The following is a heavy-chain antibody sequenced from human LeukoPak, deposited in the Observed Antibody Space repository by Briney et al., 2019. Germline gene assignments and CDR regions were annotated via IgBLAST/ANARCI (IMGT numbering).Heavy chain of an antibody. CDR3: AREGAVALFDY. Sequence: GGSLRLSCAASGFTFSEFYMSWIRQAPGKGLEWVSYITTASTMYFADSVRGRFTVSRDNAKNSLYLQMSSLRAEDSAVYYCAREGAVALFDYWGQGTLVTVSS. CDR1: GFTFSEFY. J-gene: IGHJ4*02. D-gene: IGHD6-19*01. V-gene: IGHV3-11*04. CDR2: ITTASTM.